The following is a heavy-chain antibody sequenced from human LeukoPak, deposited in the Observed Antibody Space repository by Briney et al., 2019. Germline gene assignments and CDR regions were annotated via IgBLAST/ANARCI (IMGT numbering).Heavy chain of an antibody. V-gene: IGHV1-18*01. J-gene: IGHJ6*03. Sequence: GASVKVSCKASGYTFTSYGISWARQAPGQGLEWMGWISAYNGNTNYAQKLQGRVTMTTDTSTSTAYMELRSLRSDDTAVYYCARDATPYYYYYYMDVWGKGTTVTVSS. CDR2: ISAYNGNT. CDR1: GYTFTSYG. CDR3: ARDATPYYYYYYMDV.